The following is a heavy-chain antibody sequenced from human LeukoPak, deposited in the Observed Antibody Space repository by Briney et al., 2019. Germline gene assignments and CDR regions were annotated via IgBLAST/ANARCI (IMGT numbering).Heavy chain of an antibody. CDR2: IRTDGTDE. Sequence: GGSLRLSCVASGFTFSNYGMHWFRQVPGKGLYWVAFIRTDGTDERYADSVKGRFTISRDNSKNTLYLQMNTLTPEDTALYHCARCNTADVPSGNWGQGTLVTVSS. V-gene: IGHV3-30*02. D-gene: IGHD2/OR15-2a*01. J-gene: IGHJ4*02. CDR3: ARCNTADVPSGN. CDR1: GFTFSNYG.